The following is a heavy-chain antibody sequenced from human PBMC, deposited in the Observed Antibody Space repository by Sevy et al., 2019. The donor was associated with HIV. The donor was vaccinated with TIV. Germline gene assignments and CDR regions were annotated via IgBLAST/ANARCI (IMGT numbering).Heavy chain of an antibody. D-gene: IGHD2-21*02. CDR3: ARDALPFCGGDCYSHFFDP. V-gene: IGHV3-30*04. Sequence: GGSLRLSCVGSGFTFSSYSFNWVRLAPGKGLEWVSLISHDGGTQFFADSVRGRFTISRDNSKNTLWLEMNSLRPEVTAVYFCARDALPFCGGDCYSHFFDPWGQGTLVTVSS. CDR1: GFTFSSYS. CDR2: ISHDGGTQ. J-gene: IGHJ5*02.